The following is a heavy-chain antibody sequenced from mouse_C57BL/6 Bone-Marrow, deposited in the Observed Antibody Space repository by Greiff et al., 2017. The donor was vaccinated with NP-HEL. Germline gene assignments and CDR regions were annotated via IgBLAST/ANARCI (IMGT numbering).Heavy chain of an antibody. CDR2: ISSGGSYT. J-gene: IGHJ4*01. V-gene: IGHV5-6*01. CDR3: ARRGRDYCYAMDY. D-gene: IGHD1-1*01. Sequence: DVLLVESGGDLVKPGGSLKLSCAASGFTFSSYGMSWVRQTPDKRLEWVATISSGGSYTYYPDSVKGRFTITGANAKNTLYLQMSSLKSKYTAMYDCARRGRDYCYAMDYWGQGTSATVSS. CDR1: GFTFSSYG.